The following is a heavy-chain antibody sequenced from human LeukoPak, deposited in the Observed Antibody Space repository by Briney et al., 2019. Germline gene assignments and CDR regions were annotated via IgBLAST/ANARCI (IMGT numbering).Heavy chain of an antibody. D-gene: IGHD3-10*01. CDR2: IRYDGSNK. J-gene: IGHJ6*03. CDR3: AKGIQGTRPYYYYYMDV. V-gene: IGHV3-30*02. CDR1: GFTFSSYG. Sequence: PGGSLRLSCAASGFTFSSYGMHWVRQAPGKGLEWVAFIRYDGSNKYYADSVKGRFTISRDNSKNTLYLQMNSLRAEDTAVYYCAKGIQGTRPYYYYYMDVWGKGTTVTVSS.